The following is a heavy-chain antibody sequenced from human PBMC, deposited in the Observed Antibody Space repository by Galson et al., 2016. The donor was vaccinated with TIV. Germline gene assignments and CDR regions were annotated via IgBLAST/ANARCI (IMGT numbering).Heavy chain of an antibody. CDR2: ISGSADRADRA. CDR3: AKGGSWYDY. CDR1: GFTFETYA. D-gene: IGHD6-13*01. Sequence: SLRLSCAASGFTFETYAMTWVRQAPGKGLEWVSVISGSADRADRAYYADSVGGRFTIFSDDSKNTVFLEMNSLTVEDTAVYYGAKGGSWYDYWGPGTLVTVSS. V-gene: IGHV3-23*01. J-gene: IGHJ4*02.